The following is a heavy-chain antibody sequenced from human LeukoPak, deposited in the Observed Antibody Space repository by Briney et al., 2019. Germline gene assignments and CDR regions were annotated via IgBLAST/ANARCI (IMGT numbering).Heavy chain of an antibody. J-gene: IGHJ5*02. D-gene: IGHD6-19*01. V-gene: IGHV7-4-1*02. CDR3: AYPAVAGMGGFDP. CDR1: GYTFTSYA. CDR2: INTNTGNP. Sequence: GASVKVSCKASGYTFTSYAMNWVRQAPGQGLEWMGWINTNTGNPTYGQGFTGRFVFSLDSSVSTAYLQVSSLKAEDTAVYYCAYPAVAGMGGFDPWGQGTLVTVSS.